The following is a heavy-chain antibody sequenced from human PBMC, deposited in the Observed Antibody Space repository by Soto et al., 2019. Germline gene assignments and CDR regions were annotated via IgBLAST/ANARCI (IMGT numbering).Heavy chain of an antibody. Sequence: QLQLLESGPGLVKASETLSLTCSVSGGSISTSRSYWAWIRQPPGKGLEWLANIFDSGSTFYNPSLASRVSVAVDTSKNEFSLKLRSVTAADTAVYYCARQPTTGDTDLWFAPWGQGTLVTVSS. D-gene: IGHD2-21*01. CDR2: IFDSGST. V-gene: IGHV4-39*01. CDR3: ARQPTTGDTDLWFAP. CDR1: GGSISTSRSY. J-gene: IGHJ5*02.